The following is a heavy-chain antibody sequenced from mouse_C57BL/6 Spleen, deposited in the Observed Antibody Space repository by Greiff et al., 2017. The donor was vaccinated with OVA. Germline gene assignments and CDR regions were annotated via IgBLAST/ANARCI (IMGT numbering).Heavy chain of an antibody. CDR3: ARRAMDYAMDY. Sequence: QVQLQQSGAELARPGASVKMSCKASGYTFTSYTMHWVKQRPGQGLEWIGYINPSSGYTKYNQKFKDKATLTADKSSSTAYMQLSSLTSEGSAVYYCARRAMDYAMDYWGQGTSVTVSS. J-gene: IGHJ4*01. CDR1: GYTFTSYT. CDR2: INPSSGYT. D-gene: IGHD1-1*02. V-gene: IGHV1-4*01.